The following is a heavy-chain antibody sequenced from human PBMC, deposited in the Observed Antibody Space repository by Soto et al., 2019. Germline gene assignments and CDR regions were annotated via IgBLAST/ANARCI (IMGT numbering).Heavy chain of an antibody. J-gene: IGHJ4*02. Sequence: PSETLSLTCAVYGGSFSGYYWSWIRQPPGKGLEWIGEINHSGSTNYNPSLKSRVTISVDTSKNQFSLKLSSVTAADTAVYYCARSNDSSGYYRLPYYFDYWGRGTLVTVSS. CDR2: INHSGST. D-gene: IGHD3-22*01. CDR1: GGSFSGYY. V-gene: IGHV4-34*01. CDR3: ARSNDSSGYYRLPYYFDY.